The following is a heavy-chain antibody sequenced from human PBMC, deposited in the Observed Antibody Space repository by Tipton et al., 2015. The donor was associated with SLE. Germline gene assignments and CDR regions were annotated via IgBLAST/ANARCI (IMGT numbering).Heavy chain of an antibody. CDR3: ARGLWGYYYYMDV. CDR1: GGSISSSDYY. CDR2: IYYSGST. D-gene: IGHD3-16*01. V-gene: IGHV4-39*07. J-gene: IGHJ6*03. Sequence: LRLSCTVSGGSISSSDYYWGWIRQPPGKGLEWIGSIYYSGSTYYSPSLKSRVTISVDTSKNQFSLKLSSVTAADTAMYYCARGLWGYYYYMDVWGKGTTVTVSS.